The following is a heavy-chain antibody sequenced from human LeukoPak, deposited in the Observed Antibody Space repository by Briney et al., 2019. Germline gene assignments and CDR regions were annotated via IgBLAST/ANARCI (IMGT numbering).Heavy chain of an antibody. CDR2: IWYDGRNK. V-gene: IGHV3-33*01. D-gene: IGHD3-3*01. Sequence: PGGSLRLSCAASGFIFSNYGMHWVRQAPGKGLEWVALIWYDGRNKYYADSVKGRFTISRDNSKNTLYLQMNRLTAEDTAVYYCARRRGDFWSDFYAFDYWGQGTLVTISS. J-gene: IGHJ4*02. CDR3: ARRRGDFWSDFYAFDY. CDR1: GFIFSNYG.